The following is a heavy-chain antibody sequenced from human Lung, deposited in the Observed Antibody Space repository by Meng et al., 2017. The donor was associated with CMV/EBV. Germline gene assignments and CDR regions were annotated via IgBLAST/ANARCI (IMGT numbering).Heavy chain of an antibody. J-gene: IGHJ6*02. V-gene: IGHV1-69*10. CDR1: AGSFGSYA. CDR2: IITMYGIT. Sequence: SLXVSCKASAGSFGSYAIIWLRHDPGQGLEWMGGIITMYGITNYAKTFQGRVTISTDKYMRKTYMELSSLRSDDTAVYYCAGGLRFLEWSPPQEYYGMDVWGQGNTVTVSS. CDR3: AGGLRFLEWSPPQEYYGMDV. D-gene: IGHD3-3*01.